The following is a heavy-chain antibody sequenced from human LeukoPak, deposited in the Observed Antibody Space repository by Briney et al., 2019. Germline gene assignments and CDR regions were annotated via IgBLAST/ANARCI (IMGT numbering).Heavy chain of an antibody. CDR3: ARANFDFWSGPSYYFDY. J-gene: IGHJ4*02. CDR1: RYTFSDYS. CDR2: INPSTDGS. V-gene: IGHV1-2*02. Sequence: GASVKASCKASRYTFSDYSTHWVRQAPGQGLEWMGWINPSTDGSNYVQKFQGRVTMTRDTSISTAYMELSRLRSDDTAVYYCARANFDFWSGPSYYFDYWGQGTLVTVSS. D-gene: IGHD3-3*01.